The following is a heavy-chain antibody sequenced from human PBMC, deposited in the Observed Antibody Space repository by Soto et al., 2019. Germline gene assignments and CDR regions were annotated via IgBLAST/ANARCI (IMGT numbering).Heavy chain of an antibody. CDR1: GFTFSSYA. CDR3: ASAAREYYYYGMDV. J-gene: IGHJ6*02. Sequence: EVQLLESGGGLVQPGGSLRLSCAASGFTFSSYAMSWVRQAPGKGLEWVSAISGSGGSTYYADSVKGRFTISRDNSKNTLSLQMNRLRAEDTAVYYCASAAREYYYYGMDVWGQGTTVTVSS. CDR2: ISGSGGST. V-gene: IGHV3-23*01.